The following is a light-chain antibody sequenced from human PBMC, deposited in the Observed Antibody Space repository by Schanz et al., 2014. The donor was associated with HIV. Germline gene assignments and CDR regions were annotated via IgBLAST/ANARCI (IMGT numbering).Light chain of an antibody. CDR2: GAS. Sequence: EVVMTQSPATLSVSPGERVTLSCRASQSVNYNVAWYQHKPGQAPRLLMYGASTRATGVPARFSGSGSGTEFTLIISSLQPDDFAVYYCQQRSNWPWTFGQGTKVEIK. J-gene: IGKJ1*01. CDR1: QSVNYN. V-gene: IGKV3-15*01. CDR3: QQRSNWPWT.